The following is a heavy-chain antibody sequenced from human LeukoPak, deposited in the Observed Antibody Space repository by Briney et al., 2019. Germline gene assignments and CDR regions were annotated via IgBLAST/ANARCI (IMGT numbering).Heavy chain of an antibody. J-gene: IGHJ4*02. CDR1: GGTFTNYA. D-gene: IGHD3-10*01. Sequence: SVKVSCKASGGTFTNYAINWVRQAPGQGLEWMGGIIPIFGTANYAQKFQGRVTITTDESTSTAYMELRSLRSDDTAVYYCARDRAYYYGSGSYYNFGYWGQGTLVTVSS. V-gene: IGHV1-69*05. CDR2: IIPIFGTA. CDR3: ARDRAYYYGSGSYYNFGY.